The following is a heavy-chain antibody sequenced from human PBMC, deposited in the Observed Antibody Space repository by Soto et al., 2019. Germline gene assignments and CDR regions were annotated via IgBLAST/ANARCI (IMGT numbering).Heavy chain of an antibody. CDR1: VFTFSSYA. CDR2: LWGSRGGI. Sequence: LRLSCAASVFTFSSYAMIWIRQVPGRGLEWVSVLWGSRGGIHYADSVKGRFSISRDNSANSVYLQMNNLRVEDTAVYYCVKDAVPGDAVWLAHDWGQGTVVTVSS. D-gene: IGHD2-21*02. V-gene: IGHV3-23*01. CDR3: VKDAVPGDAVWLAHD. J-gene: IGHJ4*02.